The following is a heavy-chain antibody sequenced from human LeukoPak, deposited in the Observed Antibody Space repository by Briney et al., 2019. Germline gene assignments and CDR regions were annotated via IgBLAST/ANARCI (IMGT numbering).Heavy chain of an antibody. CDR3: AKSWTPGRIRAVAGKD. D-gene: IGHD6-19*01. J-gene: IGHJ4*02. CDR2: FDPEDGET. CDR1: GYTLTELS. Sequence: GASVKVSCKVSGYTLTELSMHWVRQAPGKGLEWMGGFDPEDGETIYAQKFQGRVTMTEDTSTDTAYMELSSLRSEDTAVYYCAKSWTPGRIRAVAGKDWGQGTLVTVSS. V-gene: IGHV1-24*01.